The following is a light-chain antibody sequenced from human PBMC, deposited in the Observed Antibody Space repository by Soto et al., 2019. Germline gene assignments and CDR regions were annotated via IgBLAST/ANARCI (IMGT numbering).Light chain of an antibody. V-gene: IGKV1-5*03. CDR3: QEFHSYHWT. J-gene: IGKJ1*01. CDR2: KAS. Sequence: DIQMTQSPSTLSASVGDRVTITCRASQSISTWLAWYQQKPGKAPKLLIYKASSLESGVPSRFSGSGSGTDFTLTISSLQADDFATYSCQEFHSYHWTFGQGTKVEVK. CDR1: QSISTW.